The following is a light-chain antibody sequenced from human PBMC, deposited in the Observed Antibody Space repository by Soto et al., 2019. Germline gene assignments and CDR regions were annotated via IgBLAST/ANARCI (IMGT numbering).Light chain of an antibody. CDR1: QSISSY. J-gene: IGKJ1*01. CDR2: TAS. CDR3: QQGNSIPWT. Sequence: PSSVSASVADRVTITLRASQSISSYLAWYQQKPGKAPKLLIYTASSLQSGVPSRFSGSGSGTDFTLTISSLQPEDFATYYCQQGNSIPWTFGQGTKVDIK. V-gene: IGKV1-12*01.